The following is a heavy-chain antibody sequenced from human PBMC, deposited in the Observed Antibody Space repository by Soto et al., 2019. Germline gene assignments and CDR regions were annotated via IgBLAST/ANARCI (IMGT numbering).Heavy chain of an antibody. CDR2: IKHDGSEK. CDR3: ARGEYQLPIDY. Sequence: EVQLVESGGGLVQPGGSLRLSCAASGFTFSSYWMSWVRQAPGKGLEWVANIKHDGSEKYYVDSVKGRFTISRDNAKKSLYLQMNTLRAEDTAVYYCARGEYQLPIDYWGQGTLVTVSS. J-gene: IGHJ4*02. V-gene: IGHV3-7*01. CDR1: GFTFSSYW. D-gene: IGHD2-2*01.